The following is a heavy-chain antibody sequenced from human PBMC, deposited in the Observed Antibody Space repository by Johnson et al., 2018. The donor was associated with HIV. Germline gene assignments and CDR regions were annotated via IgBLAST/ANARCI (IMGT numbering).Heavy chain of an antibody. CDR1: GFTFSSYA. Sequence: QVQLVESGGGLVQPGGSLRLSCAASGFTFSSYAMHWVRQAPGKGLEWVAVISYDGSNKYYADSVKGRFTISRDNSKNTLYLQMNSLRAEDTAVYYCASDHYDSSGYYPEAFDIWGQGTMVTVSS. J-gene: IGHJ3*02. CDR3: ASDHYDSSGYYPEAFDI. D-gene: IGHD3-22*01. CDR2: ISYDGSNK. V-gene: IGHV3-30-3*01.